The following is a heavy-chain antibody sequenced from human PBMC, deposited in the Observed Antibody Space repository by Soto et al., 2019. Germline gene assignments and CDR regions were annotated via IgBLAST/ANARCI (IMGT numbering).Heavy chain of an antibody. D-gene: IGHD3-3*01. Sequence: ASVKVSCKTSGYTFSSFCITWVRQAPGQGLEWMGWISAYNGNTKYAQKLQGRVTMTTDTSTSTAYMELRSLTSDDTAVYYCTTSGVYYGDPRDIDXLGQRTLVTVSS. V-gene: IGHV1-18*01. CDR1: GYTFSSFC. CDR2: ISAYNGNT. J-gene: IGHJ4*03. CDR3: TTSGVYYGDPRDIDX.